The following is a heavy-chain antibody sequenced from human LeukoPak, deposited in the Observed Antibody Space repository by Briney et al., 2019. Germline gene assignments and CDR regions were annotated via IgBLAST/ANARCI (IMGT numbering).Heavy chain of an antibody. Sequence: AGGSLRLSCAASGFTFSSYWMSWVRQAPGKGLEWVANIKQDGSEKYYVDSVKGRFTISRDNAKNSLYLQMKSLRAEDTALYYCAREVTDLYYYYGMDVWGQGTTVTVSS. CDR1: GFTFSSYW. V-gene: IGHV3-7*03. J-gene: IGHJ6*02. D-gene: IGHD2-21*02. CDR2: IKQDGSEK. CDR3: AREVTDLYYYYGMDV.